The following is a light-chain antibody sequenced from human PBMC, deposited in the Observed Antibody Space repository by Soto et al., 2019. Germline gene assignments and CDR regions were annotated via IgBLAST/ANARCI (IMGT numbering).Light chain of an antibody. Sequence: EVVMTQSPANLSVSPGERATLSCRASQRVSSNLAWYQQKPGQAPRLLIYGASTRATGLPARFSGSGSGTEFTLTISSLQSEDFAVYYCQQYNNWPYTFGQGTKLDIK. V-gene: IGKV3-15*01. J-gene: IGKJ2*01. CDR2: GAS. CDR3: QQYNNWPYT. CDR1: QRVSSN.